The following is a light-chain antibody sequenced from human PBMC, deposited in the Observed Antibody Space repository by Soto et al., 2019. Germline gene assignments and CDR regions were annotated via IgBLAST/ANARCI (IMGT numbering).Light chain of an antibody. Sequence: QSALTQPRSVSGSPGQSVTISCTGTSSDVGGYDYVSWYQQHPDKAPKLMIYAVTRRPSGVPDRFSGSKSGNTASLTISGLQAEDDDDYYCCSYAGSYVVFGGGTQLTVL. CDR3: CSYAGSYVV. CDR1: SSDVGGYDY. V-gene: IGLV2-11*01. J-gene: IGLJ2*01. CDR2: AVT.